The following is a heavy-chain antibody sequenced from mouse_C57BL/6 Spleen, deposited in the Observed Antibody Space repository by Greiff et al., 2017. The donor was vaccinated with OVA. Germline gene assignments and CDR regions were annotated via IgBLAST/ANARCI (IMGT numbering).Heavy chain of an antibody. CDR2: INPYNGGT. D-gene: IGHD1-1*01. Sequence: VQLQQSGPVLVKPGASVKMSCKASGYTFTDYYMNWVKQSHGKSLEWIGVINPYNGGTSYNQKFKGKATLTVDKSSSTAYMELNCLASEDSAGYYWARGTTVVAGDYWGQGTTLTVSS. CDR1: GYTFTDYY. V-gene: IGHV1-19*01. CDR3: ARGTTVVAGDY. J-gene: IGHJ2*01.